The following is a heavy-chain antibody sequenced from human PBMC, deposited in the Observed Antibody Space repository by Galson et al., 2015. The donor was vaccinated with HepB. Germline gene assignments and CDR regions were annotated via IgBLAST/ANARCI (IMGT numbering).Heavy chain of an antibody. D-gene: IGHD3-22*01. CDR2: ISYDGSNK. CDR3: AKGPYYDSSGYQPSSHGRPSDFDY. CDR1: GFAFSSYG. Sequence: SLRLSCAASGFAFSSYGMHWVRQAPGKGLEWVAVISYDGSNKYYADSVKGRFTISRDNSKNTLYLQMNSLRAEDTAVYYCAKGPYYDSSGYQPSSHGRPSDFDYWGQGTLVTVSS. J-gene: IGHJ4*02. V-gene: IGHV3-30*18.